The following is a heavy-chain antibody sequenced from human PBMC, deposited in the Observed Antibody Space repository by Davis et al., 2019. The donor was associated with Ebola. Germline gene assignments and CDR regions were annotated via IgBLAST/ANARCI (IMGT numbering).Heavy chain of an antibody. CDR3: ARGATYTSDFDF. CDR2: IYHGGIT. J-gene: IGHJ4*02. D-gene: IGHD2-2*02. V-gene: IGHV4-4*02. CDR1: GDSVSSRNW. Sequence: MPSETLSLTCAVSGDSVSSRNWWSWVRLSPGKGLEWIGEIYHGGITNYNPSLKSRVTISVDMSKNQFSLRLTSVAAADTAVYYCARGATYTSDFDFWGQGVLVTVSS.